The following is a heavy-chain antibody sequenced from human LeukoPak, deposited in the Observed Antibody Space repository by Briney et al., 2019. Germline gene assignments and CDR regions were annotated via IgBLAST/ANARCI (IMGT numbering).Heavy chain of an antibody. V-gene: IGHV3-9*01. D-gene: IGHD3-10*01. CDR2: ISWNSGSI. Sequence: GGSLRLSCAASGFTFEDYAMHWVRQAPGKGREWASGISWNSGSIGYADSVKGRFTISRDNAKNSLYLQMNSLRAEDTALYYCAKASSGYYYGSGSSHTLDYWGQGTLVTVSS. J-gene: IGHJ4*02. CDR3: AKASSGYYYGSGSSHTLDY. CDR1: GFTFEDYA.